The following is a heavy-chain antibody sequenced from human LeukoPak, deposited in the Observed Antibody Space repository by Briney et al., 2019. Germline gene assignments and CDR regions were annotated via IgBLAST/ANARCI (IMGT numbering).Heavy chain of an antibody. Sequence: PGGSLRLSCAASGFTFSSYAMSWVRQAPGKGLEWVSPISGSGGSTYYADSVKGRFTISRDNSKNTLYLQMNSLRAEDTAVYYCAKDLFGRIAAAGRGGFFDYWGQGTLVTVSS. CDR3: AKDLFGRIAAAGRGGFFDY. CDR1: GFTFSSYA. D-gene: IGHD6-13*01. J-gene: IGHJ4*02. CDR2: ISGSGGST. V-gene: IGHV3-23*01.